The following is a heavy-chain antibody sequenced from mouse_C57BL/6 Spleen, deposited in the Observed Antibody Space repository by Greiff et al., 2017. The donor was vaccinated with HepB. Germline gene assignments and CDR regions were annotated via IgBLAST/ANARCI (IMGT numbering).Heavy chain of an antibody. V-gene: IGHV5-6*01. CDR1: GFTFSSYG. D-gene: IGHD1-1*01. J-gene: IGHJ2*01. CDR2: ISSGGSYT. Sequence: EVQGVESGGDLVKPGGSLKFSCAASGFTFSSYGMSWVRQTPDKRLEWVATISSGGSYTYYPDSVQGRFTIARDNAKNTLYLQMSSLKSEDTAMYYCAGHDGPCTVVATSGCWGQGTTLTVSS. CDR3: AGHDGPCTVVATSGC.